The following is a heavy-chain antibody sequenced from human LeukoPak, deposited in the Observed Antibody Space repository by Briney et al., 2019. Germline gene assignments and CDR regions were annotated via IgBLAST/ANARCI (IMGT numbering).Heavy chain of an antibody. CDR2: IIPIFGTA. Sequence: SVKVSCKASGGTFSSYAISWVRQAPGQGLEWMGGIIPIFGTANYAQKFQGRVTITADESTSTAYMELSSLRSEDTAVYYCARSIPSHYYGMDVWGQGTTVTVSS. V-gene: IGHV1-69*13. CDR1: GGTFSSYA. CDR3: ARSIPSHYYGMDV. D-gene: IGHD2-2*01. J-gene: IGHJ6*02.